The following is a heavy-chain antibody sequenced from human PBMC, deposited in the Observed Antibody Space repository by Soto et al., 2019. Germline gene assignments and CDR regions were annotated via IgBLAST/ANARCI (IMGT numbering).Heavy chain of an antibody. CDR2: IYWDDDK. Sequence: QITLKESGPTLVKPTQTLTLTCTFSGFSLSTSGVGEGWIRQPPGKALEWLALIYWDDDKRYSPSLKSRLTITKDPSKNQVVLTMTNMDPVDTATYYCAHRLTVTKEWQYFAYWGQGTLVTVSS. J-gene: IGHJ4*02. CDR3: AHRLTVTKEWQYFAY. V-gene: IGHV2-5*02. CDR1: GFSLSTSGVG. D-gene: IGHD4-17*01.